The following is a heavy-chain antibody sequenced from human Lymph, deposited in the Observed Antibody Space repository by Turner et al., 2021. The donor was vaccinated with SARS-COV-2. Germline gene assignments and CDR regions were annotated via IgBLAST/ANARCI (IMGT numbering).Heavy chain of an antibody. Sequence: QVQMVESGGGVVKPGGSRRLSCAACGFTFSSYGMHWVRQAPGKGLEWVAVRSYDGSNKYYADSVKGRFTISRDNSKNTLYLQMNSLRAEDTAVYYCAKETRFVTVYYYYYGMDVWGQGTTVTVSS. J-gene: IGHJ6*02. CDR3: AKETRFVTVYYYYYGMDV. V-gene: IGHV3-30*18. CDR2: RSYDGSNK. CDR1: GFTFSSYG. D-gene: IGHD4-4*01.